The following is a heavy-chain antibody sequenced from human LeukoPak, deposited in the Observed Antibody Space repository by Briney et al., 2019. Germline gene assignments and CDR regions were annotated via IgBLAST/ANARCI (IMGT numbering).Heavy chain of an antibody. CDR2: ISSPGTTI. J-gene: IGHJ4*02. V-gene: IGHV3-48*03. D-gene: IGHD6-13*01. CDR1: GFTFSSFE. Sequence: GGSLRLSCAASGFTFSSFEMSWVRQAPGKGLEWVSYISSPGTTIYYADSVKGRFTISRDSAKNSLYLQMNSLRAEDTAVYYCARVRQQLFDYWGQGTLVPVSS. CDR3: ARVRQQLFDY.